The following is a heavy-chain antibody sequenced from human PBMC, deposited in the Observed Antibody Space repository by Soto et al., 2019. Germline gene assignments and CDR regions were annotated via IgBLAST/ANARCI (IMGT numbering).Heavy chain of an antibody. CDR1: RRPFRHSA. V-gene: IGHV1-69*13. CDR2: IIPIFGTA. J-gene: IGHJ6*02. Sequence: SVKVSCKADRRPFRHSAISWVRQAPGQGLEWMAGIIPIFGTANYAQKFQGRVTVTADDSTSTAYMELYSLRSEDTAVYYCATPPEGGYKDGMDVWGQGTTVTVSS. D-gene: IGHD5-12*01. CDR3: ATPPEGGYKDGMDV.